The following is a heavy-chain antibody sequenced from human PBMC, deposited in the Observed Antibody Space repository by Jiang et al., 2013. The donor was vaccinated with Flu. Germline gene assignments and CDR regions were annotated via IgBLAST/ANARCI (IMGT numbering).Heavy chain of an antibody. CDR2: INPNSGGT. J-gene: IGHJ6*02. V-gene: IGHV1-2*02. CDR3: ARGAPYSSSKSTYYYGMDV. Sequence: GAEVKKPGASVKVSCKASGYTFTGYYMHWVRQAPGQGLEWMGWINPNSGGTNYAQKFQGRVTMTRDTSISTAYMELSRLRSDDTAVYYCARGAPYSSSKSTYYYGMDVWGQGTTVTVSS. CDR1: GYTFTGYY. D-gene: IGHD6-13*01.